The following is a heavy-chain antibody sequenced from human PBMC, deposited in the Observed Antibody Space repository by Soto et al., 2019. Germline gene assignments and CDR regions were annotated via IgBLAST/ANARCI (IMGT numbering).Heavy chain of an antibody. D-gene: IGHD5-12*01. Sequence: QVQLQESGPGLVKPSQTLSLTCTVSGGSISSGGYYWSWIRQHPGKGLEWIGYIYYSGSTYYNPSLQSRVTIPLHTPKTQFSLKLSSVTAADTAVYSCASYAYLVAPLDYWGQGTLVTVSS. CDR2: IYYSGST. CDR1: GGSISSGGYY. V-gene: IGHV4-31*03. CDR3: ASYAYLVAPLDY. J-gene: IGHJ4*02.